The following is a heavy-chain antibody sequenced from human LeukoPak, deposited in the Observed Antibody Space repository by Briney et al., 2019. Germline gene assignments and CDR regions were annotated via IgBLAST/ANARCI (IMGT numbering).Heavy chain of an antibody. V-gene: IGHV3-48*04. CDR3: ARVIGSYGDSAY. D-gene: IGHD3-16*01. Sequence: GGTLRFSYAASGFTFSSYSMNWVRQAPGKGLEWLSYISSTSSAIYYADSLKGRFTISRDNAKNSLYLQMNSLRAEDTAVYYCARVIGSYGDSAYWGQGTLVTVSS. CDR1: GFTFSSYS. CDR2: ISSTSSAI. J-gene: IGHJ4*02.